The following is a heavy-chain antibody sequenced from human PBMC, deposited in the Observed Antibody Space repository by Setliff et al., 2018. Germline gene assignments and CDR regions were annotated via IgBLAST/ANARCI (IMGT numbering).Heavy chain of an antibody. V-gene: IGHV4-39*02. CDR2: TYYNGTA. Sequence: PSETLSLTCSVSGGSISGSHYSWVWMRQPPGKRLEWIGSTYYNGTAYYNPSLQSRVAIYVDTSKNYFSLDVNSVTAADTAVYYCARTHCTTTSCFYFHYWGQGTVVTVSS. CDR1: GGSISGSHYS. J-gene: IGHJ4*02. D-gene: IGHD2-2*01. CDR3: ARTHCTTTSCFYFHY.